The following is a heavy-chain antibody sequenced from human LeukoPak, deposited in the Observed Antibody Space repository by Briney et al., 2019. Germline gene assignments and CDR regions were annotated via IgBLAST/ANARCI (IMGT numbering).Heavy chain of an antibody. CDR1: GFTVGSNY. CDR2: MYRGGDT. CDR3: ATRPVDTTMIYYFDY. D-gene: IGHD5-18*01. Sequence: QPGGSLRLSCTTSGFTVGSNYMSWVRQAPGKGLEWVSVMYRGGDTYYADFVKGRFTVSRDISKNTLYLQMNSLSVEEAAVYYRATRPVDTTMIYYFDYWGQGILVTVSS. J-gene: IGHJ4*02. V-gene: IGHV3-53*01.